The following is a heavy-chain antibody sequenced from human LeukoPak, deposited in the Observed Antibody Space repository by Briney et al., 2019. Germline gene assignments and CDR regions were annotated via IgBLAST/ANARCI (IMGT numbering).Heavy chain of an antibody. CDR1: GYTFTGYY. V-gene: IGHV1-2*02. CDR2: INPNSGGT. CDR3: ARDVAGYCSSTSCYSWFDP. J-gene: IGHJ5*02. D-gene: IGHD2-2*02. Sequence: ASVTVSCKASGYTFTGYYMHWVRQAPGQGLEWMGWINPNSGGTNYAQKFQGRVTMTRDTSISTAYMELSRLRSDDTAVYYCARDVAGYCSSTSCYSWFDPWGQGTLVTVSS.